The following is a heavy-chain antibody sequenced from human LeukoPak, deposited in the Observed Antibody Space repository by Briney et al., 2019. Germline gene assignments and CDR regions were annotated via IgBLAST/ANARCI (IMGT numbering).Heavy chain of an antibody. CDR3: ARRDSGSYSLPFDH. J-gene: IGHJ4*02. V-gene: IGHV3-33*01. Sequence: PGRSLRLSCAASGFTFSSYGMHWVRQAPGKGLEWVAFIWYDGGNKYYADSVKGRFTISRDNSKNTLYLQMNSLSAEDTAVYYCARRDSGSYSLPFDHWGQGTLVTVSS. CDR2: IWYDGGNK. CDR1: GFTFSSYG. D-gene: IGHD1-26*01.